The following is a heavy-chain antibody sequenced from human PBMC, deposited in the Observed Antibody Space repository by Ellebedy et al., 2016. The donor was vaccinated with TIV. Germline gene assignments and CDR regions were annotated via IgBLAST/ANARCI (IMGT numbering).Heavy chain of an antibody. V-gene: IGHV1-46*01. Sequence: ASVKVSCXASGYTFTSYYMHWVRQAPGQGLEWMGIINPSGGSTSYAQKFQGRVTMTRDTSTSTVYMELSSLRSEDTAVYYCARDHQGDYSNTYYYYYYMDVWGKGTTVTVSS. CDR2: INPSGGST. CDR1: GYTFTSYY. CDR3: ARDHQGDYSNTYYYYYYMDV. J-gene: IGHJ6*03. D-gene: IGHD4-11*01.